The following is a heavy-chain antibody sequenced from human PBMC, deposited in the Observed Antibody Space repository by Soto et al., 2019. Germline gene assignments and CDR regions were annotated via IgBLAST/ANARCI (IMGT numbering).Heavy chain of an antibody. CDR3: ARDGYTGP. CDR1: GGSVSSGSYY. Sequence: ETLSLTCTVSGGSVSSGSYYWSWIRQPPGKGLEWIGYIYYSGSTNYNPSLKSRVTISVDTSKNQFSLKLSSVTAADTAVYYCARDGYTGPWGQGTLVTVSS. CDR2: IYYSGST. J-gene: IGHJ5*02. D-gene: IGHD1-26*01. V-gene: IGHV4-61*01.